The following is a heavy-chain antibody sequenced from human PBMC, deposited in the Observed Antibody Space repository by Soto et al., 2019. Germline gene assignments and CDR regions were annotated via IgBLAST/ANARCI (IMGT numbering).Heavy chain of an antibody. Sequence: QITLKESGPTLVKPTQTLTLTCTFSGFSLTTSGVGVGWIRQPPGKALEWLALIYWDDDKRYSPSLKSRLTITKDTSKNQVVLTMTNMDPVDTATYYCAHRPLGRPGQLEDWLDPWGQGTLVTVSS. D-gene: IGHD6-6*01. V-gene: IGHV2-5*02. CDR1: GFSLTTSGVG. CDR3: AHRPLGRPGQLEDWLDP. J-gene: IGHJ5*02. CDR2: IYWDDDK.